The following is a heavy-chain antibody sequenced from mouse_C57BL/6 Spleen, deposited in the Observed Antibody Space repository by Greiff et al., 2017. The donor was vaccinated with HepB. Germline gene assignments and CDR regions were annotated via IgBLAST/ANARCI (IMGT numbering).Heavy chain of an antibody. CDR3: ARRGDYPFDY. CDR2: IYPGDGDT. J-gene: IGHJ2*01. V-gene: IGHV1-80*01. D-gene: IGHD2-4*01. Sequence: VKLVESGAELVKPGASVKISCKASGYAFSSYWMNWVKQRPGKGLEWIGQIYPGDGDTNYNGKFKGKATLTADKSSSTAYMQLSSLTSEDSAVYFCARRGDYPFDYWGQGTTLTVSS. CDR1: GYAFSSYW.